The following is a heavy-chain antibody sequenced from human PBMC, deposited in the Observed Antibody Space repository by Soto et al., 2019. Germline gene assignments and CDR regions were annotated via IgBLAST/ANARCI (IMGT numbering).Heavy chain of an antibody. CDR3: ARHVDDILTGYYNVWELRYFDY. J-gene: IGHJ4*02. CDR2: IYYSGST. V-gene: IGHV4-39*01. Sequence: PSETLSLTCTVSGGSISSSSYYWGWIRQPPGKGLEWIGSIYYSGSTYYNPSLKSRVTISVDTSKNQFSLKLSSVTAADTAVYYCARHVDDILTGYYNVWELRYFDYWGQGTLVTVSS. CDR1: GGSISSSSYY. D-gene: IGHD3-9*01.